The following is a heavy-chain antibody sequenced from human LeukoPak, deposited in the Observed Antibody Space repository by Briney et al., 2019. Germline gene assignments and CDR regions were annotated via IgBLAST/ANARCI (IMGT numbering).Heavy chain of an antibody. CDR1: GGSISSYY. CDR2: IYYSGST. CDR3: ASHYAAAGTFDY. V-gene: IGHV4-59*01. D-gene: IGHD6-13*01. Sequence: PPETLSLTCTVSGGSISSYYWSWIRQPPGKGLEWIGYIYYSGSTNYNPSLKSRVTISVDTSKDQFSLKLSSVTAADTAVYYCASHYAAAGTFDYWGQGTLVTVSS. J-gene: IGHJ4*02.